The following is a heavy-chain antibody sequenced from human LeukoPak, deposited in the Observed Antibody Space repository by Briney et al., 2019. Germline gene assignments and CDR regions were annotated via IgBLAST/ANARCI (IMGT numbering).Heavy chain of an antibody. J-gene: IGHJ4*02. D-gene: IGHD5-18*01. CDR3: ASVPRGYSYGFDY. CDR2: IYYSGST. CDR1: GGSISSYY. Sequence: SETLSLTCTVSGGSISSYYWSWIRQPPGKGLEWIGYIYYSGSTNYNPSLKSRVTISVDTSKNQFSLKLSSVTAADTAVYYCASVPRGYSYGFDYWGQGTLVTVSP. V-gene: IGHV4-59*01.